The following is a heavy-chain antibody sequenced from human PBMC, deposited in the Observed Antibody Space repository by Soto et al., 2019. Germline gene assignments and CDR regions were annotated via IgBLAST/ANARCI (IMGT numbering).Heavy chain of an antibody. CDR2: IDPSDSYT. V-gene: IGHV5-10-1*01. CDR1: GHSFTSYW. CDR3: ARSEVEMATITDY. Sequence: PGESLKISCKGSGHSFTSYWISWVRQMPGKGLEWMGRIDPSDSYTNYSPSFQGHVTISADKSISTAYLQWSSLKASDTAMYYCARSEVEMATITDYWGQGTLVTVSS. D-gene: IGHD5-12*01. J-gene: IGHJ4*02.